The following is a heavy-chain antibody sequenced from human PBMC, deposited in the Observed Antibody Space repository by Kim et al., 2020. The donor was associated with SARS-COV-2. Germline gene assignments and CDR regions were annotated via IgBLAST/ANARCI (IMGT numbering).Heavy chain of an antibody. J-gene: IGHJ3*02. CDR2: ISGSGGST. D-gene: IGHD3-10*01. CDR3: AKALYYYGSGRGPFDAFDI. Sequence: GGSLRLSCAASGFTFSSYAMSWVRQAPGKGLEWVSAISGSGGSTYYADSVKGRFTISRDNSKNTLYLQMNSLRAEDTAVYYCAKALYYYGSGRGPFDAFDIWGKGTMVTVSS. V-gene: IGHV3-23*01. CDR1: GFTFSSYA.